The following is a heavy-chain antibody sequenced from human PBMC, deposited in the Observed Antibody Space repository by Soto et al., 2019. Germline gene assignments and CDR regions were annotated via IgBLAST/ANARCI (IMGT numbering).Heavy chain of an antibody. Sequence: PSETLSLTCIVSGGSISNYYWSWIRQPPGKGLEWIGYIYYSGSTNYNPSLTSRVTISVDTSKNQFSLKLSSVTAADTAVYYCPRPRYSYGVHSFDYWGQGTLVTVS. CDR1: GGSISNYY. V-gene: IGHV4-59*08. D-gene: IGHD5-18*01. CDR2: IYYSGST. J-gene: IGHJ4*02. CDR3: PRPRYSYGVHSFDY.